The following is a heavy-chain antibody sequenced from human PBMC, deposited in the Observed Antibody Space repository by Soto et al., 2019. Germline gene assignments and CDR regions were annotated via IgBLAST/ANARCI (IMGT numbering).Heavy chain of an antibody. Sequence: SETLSLTCSFSVGSISSGGYYWSWIRQLPGKYLEWIGYIYHSGNTYYNSSLKSRLTISVDTSKNQFSLKLTSVTAADTAVYYCERVGISSSDDSDIWGQGTMVTVSS. J-gene: IGHJ3*02. CDR3: ERVGISSSDDSDI. D-gene: IGHD6-6*01. V-gene: IGHV4-31*03. CDR1: VGSISSGGYY. CDR2: IYHSGNT.